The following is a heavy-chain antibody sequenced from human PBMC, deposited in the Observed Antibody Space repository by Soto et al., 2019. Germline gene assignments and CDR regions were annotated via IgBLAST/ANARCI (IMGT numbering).Heavy chain of an antibody. CDR2: LSGSGSLS. CDR3: ARDRGGALDS. D-gene: IGHD2-15*01. CDR1: GFTFNTFA. V-gene: IGHV3-23*01. Sequence: PGGSLRLSCVVSGFTFNTFAMTWFRQAPGKGLEWVSALSGSGSLSYYADSVKGRFTISRDNSKNTLYLQMNNLRVDETAVYFCARDRGGALDSWGQGTLVTVSS. J-gene: IGHJ4*02.